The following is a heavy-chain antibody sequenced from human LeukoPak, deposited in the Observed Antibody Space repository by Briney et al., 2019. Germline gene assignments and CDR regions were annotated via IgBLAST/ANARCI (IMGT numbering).Heavy chain of an antibody. CDR1: GGSISSYY. J-gene: IGHJ6*03. Sequence: SETLSLTCTVSGGSISSYYWSWIRQPAGSGLEWIGRTYTSGNTNYNPSLKSRVTISLDKSKNQFSLKLSSVTAADTAVYYCARDRRAILETLYYYYMDVWGKGTTVTVSS. CDR2: TYTSGNT. CDR3: ARDRRAILETLYYYYMDV. D-gene: IGHD2-15*01. V-gene: IGHV4-4*07.